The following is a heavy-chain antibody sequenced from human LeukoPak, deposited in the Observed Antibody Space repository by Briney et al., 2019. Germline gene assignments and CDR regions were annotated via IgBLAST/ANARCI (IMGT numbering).Heavy chain of an antibody. J-gene: IGHJ4*02. D-gene: IGHD4-17*01. CDR3: ARDLYGDPKSRGY. Sequence: SGGSLRLSCAASGFTFSSYSMNWVRQAPGKGLEWVSSISSSSSYIYYADSVGGRFTISRDNAKNSLYLQMNSLRAEDTAVYYCARDLYGDPKSRGYWGQGTLVTVSS. CDR1: GFTFSSYS. CDR2: ISSSSSYI. V-gene: IGHV3-21*01.